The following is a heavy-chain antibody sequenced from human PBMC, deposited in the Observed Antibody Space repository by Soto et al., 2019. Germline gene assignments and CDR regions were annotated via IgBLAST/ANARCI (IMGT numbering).Heavy chain of an antibody. CDR3: ASSAGHPENFFFYNGMDV. J-gene: IGHJ6*02. CDR1: GASIRSYY. CDR2: VYTSDYT. Sequence: SETLSLTCSVSGASIRSYYWHWIRQPPGKGLEWIGYVYTSDYTRYSSSLKSRVTISVDTSKSQFYLRLNSVTAADTAVYYCASSAGHPENFFFYNGMDVWGQGTTVTVSS. D-gene: IGHD3-10*01. V-gene: IGHV4-4*08.